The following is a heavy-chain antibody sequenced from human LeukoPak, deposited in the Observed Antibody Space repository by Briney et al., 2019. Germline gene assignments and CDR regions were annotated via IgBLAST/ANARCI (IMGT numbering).Heavy chain of an antibody. D-gene: IGHD3-3*01. CDR3: ATSAINHYDFWSGYSNAFDY. Sequence: PGRSLRLSCAASGFTFSSYAMHWVRQAPGKGLEWVAVISYDGSNKYYADSVKGRFTISRDNSKNTLYLQMNSLRAEDTAVYYCATSAINHYDFWSGYSNAFDYWGQGTLVTVSS. V-gene: IGHV3-30-3*01. J-gene: IGHJ4*02. CDR1: GFTFSSYA. CDR2: ISYDGSNK.